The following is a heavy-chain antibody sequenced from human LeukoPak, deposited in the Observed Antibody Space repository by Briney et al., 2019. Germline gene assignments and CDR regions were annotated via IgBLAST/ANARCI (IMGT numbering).Heavy chain of an antibody. D-gene: IGHD3-9*01. V-gene: IGHV5-51*01. CDR1: GYSFTSYW. CDR3: ARLPVALRYFDWLLLGGRFYFDY. Sequence: GESPKISCKGSGYSFTSYWIGWVRQMPGKGLEWMGIIYPGDSDTRYSPSFQGQVTISADKSISTAYLQWSSLKASDTAMYYCARLPVALRYFDWLLLGGRFYFDYWGQGTLVTVSS. J-gene: IGHJ4*02. CDR2: IYPGDSDT.